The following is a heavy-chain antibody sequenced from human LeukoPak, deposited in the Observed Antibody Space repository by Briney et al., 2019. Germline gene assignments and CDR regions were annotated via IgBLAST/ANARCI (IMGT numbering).Heavy chain of an antibody. V-gene: IGHV3-23*01. CDR1: GFTFSSYA. J-gene: IGHJ4*02. CDR2: ISGGGGST. CDR3: AKDLRRTTVTNFDC. Sequence: GGSLRLSCAASGFTFSSYAMSWVRQAPGKGLEWVSTISGGGGSTYYADSVKGRFTISRDNSKNTLYLQMNSLRAEDTAVYYCAKDLRRTTVTNFDCWGQGTLVIVSS. D-gene: IGHD4-17*01.